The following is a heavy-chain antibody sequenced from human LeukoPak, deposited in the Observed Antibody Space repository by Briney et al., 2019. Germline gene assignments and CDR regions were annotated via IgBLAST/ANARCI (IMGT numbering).Heavy chain of an antibody. D-gene: IGHD3-22*01. V-gene: IGHV3-7*04. CDR3: ARVYYDSSGYYYVYDY. CDR1: GFTFSSYW. CDR2: IKQDGSEK. J-gene: IGHJ4*02. Sequence: GGSLRLSCAASGFTFSSYWMSWVRQAPGNGLEWVANIKQDGSEKYYVDSVKGRFTISRDNAKDSLYLQMNSLRAEDTAVYYCARVYYDSSGYYYVYDYWGQGTLVTVSS.